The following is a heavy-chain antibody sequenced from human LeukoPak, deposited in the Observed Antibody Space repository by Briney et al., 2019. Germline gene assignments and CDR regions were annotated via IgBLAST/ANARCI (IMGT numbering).Heavy chain of an antibody. J-gene: IGHJ4*02. CDR1: VYTFTSYG. CDR2: ISAYNGNT. CDR3: AREWQGYGDPYPYDY. Sequence: ASVTVSRKSSVYTFTSYGSSWVRQAPGQGLEWMGWISAYNGNTNYAQKLQGRVTMTTDTSTSTAYMELRSLRSDDTAVYYCAREWQGYGDPYPYDYWGQGSLVTVSS. D-gene: IGHD4-17*01. V-gene: IGHV1-18*01.